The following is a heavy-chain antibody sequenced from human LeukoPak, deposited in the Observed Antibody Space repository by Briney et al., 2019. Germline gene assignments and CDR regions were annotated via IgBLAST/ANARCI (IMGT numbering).Heavy chain of an antibody. CDR3: ARVIGSSWPFYYYYYYMDV. CDR2: FDPEDGET. V-gene: IGHV1-24*01. Sequence: ASVKVSCKVSGYTLTELSMHWVRQAPGKGLEWMGGFDPEDGETIYAQKFQGRVTMTTDTSTSTAYMELSRLRSDDTAVYYCARVIGSSWPFYYYYYYMDVWGKGTTVTVSS. D-gene: IGHD6-13*01. CDR1: GYTLTELS. J-gene: IGHJ6*03.